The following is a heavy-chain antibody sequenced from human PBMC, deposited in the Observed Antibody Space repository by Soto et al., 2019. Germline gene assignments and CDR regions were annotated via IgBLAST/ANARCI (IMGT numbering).Heavy chain of an antibody. J-gene: IGHJ6*02. CDR2: INAGNGNT. CDR1: GYTFTSYA. V-gene: IGHV1-3*05. CDR3: AADHSGQYYYYYGMDV. Sequence: QVQLVQSGAEEKKPGASVKVSCKASGYTFTSYAMHLVRQAPGQRLEWMGWINAGNGNTKYSQKFQGRVTITRDTSASTAYMELSSLRSEDTAVYYCAADHSGQYYYYYGMDVWGQGTTVTVSS.